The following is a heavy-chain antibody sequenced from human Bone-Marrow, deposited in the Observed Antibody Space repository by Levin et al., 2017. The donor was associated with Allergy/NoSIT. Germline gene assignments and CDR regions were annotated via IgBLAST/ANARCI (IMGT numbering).Heavy chain of an antibody. CDR2: IYYSGST. Sequence: SETLSLTCTVSGGSISSGDYYWSWIRQPPGTGLEWIGYIYYSGSTYYNPSLKSRVTISVDTSKNQFSLKLSSVTAADTAVYYCVRVTGTRYDAFDSWGQGTMVTVSS. CDR3: VRVTGTRYDAFDS. D-gene: IGHD1-20*01. CDR1: GGSISSGDYY. J-gene: IGHJ3*02. V-gene: IGHV4-30-4*01.